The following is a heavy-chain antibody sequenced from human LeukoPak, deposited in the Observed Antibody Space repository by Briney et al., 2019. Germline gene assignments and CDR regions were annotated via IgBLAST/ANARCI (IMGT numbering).Heavy chain of an antibody. CDR2: ISDIGSI. V-gene: IGHV4-59*12. CDR1: GGSISSYY. J-gene: IGHJ1*01. Sequence: PSETLSLTCTVSGGSISSYYWSWIRQPPGKGLEWIAYISDIGSINYNPSLKSRVTISLDTSKNQFSLKLSSVTAADTAVYYCARADCSSTSCYTPAEYFQHWGQGTLVTVSS. D-gene: IGHD2-2*02. CDR3: ARADCSSTSCYTPAEYFQH.